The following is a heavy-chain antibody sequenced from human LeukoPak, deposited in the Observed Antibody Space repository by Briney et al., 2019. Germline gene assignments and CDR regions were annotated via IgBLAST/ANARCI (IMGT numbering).Heavy chain of an antibody. CDR1: GFTSTSYG. CDR2: ILYDVGNK. D-gene: IGHD6-19*01. Sequence: RGSLRLSCAPAGFTSTSYGTHCVRQAPGKRRGWVAVILYDVGNKYYAGSVTGRSTISRATSKNTMYLQMNRLTAEDTAVYDCAKGDESGGWYHWFDPWGQGTLVTVSS. V-gene: IGHV3-30*18. J-gene: IGHJ5*02. CDR3: AKGDESGGWYHWFDP.